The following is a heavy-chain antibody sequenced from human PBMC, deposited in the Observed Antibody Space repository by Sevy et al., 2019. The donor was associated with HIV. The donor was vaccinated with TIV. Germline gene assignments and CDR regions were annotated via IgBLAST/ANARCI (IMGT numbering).Heavy chain of an antibody. CDR3: ARSTNSAALDY. V-gene: IGHV3-7*01. Sequence: GGSLRLSCAVSGFTFSSYCMSWVRQAPGKGLEWVANIKQDGGAQYYVDSVKGRFAISRDNAKNSLFLQMNSLRVEDTAVYYCARSTNSAALDYRGQGTPVTVSS. J-gene: IGHJ4*02. CDR2: IKQDGGAQ. D-gene: IGHD2-2*01. CDR1: GFTFSSYC.